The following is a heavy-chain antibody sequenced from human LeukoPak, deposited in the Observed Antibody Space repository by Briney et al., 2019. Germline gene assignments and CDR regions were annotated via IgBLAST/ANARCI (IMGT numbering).Heavy chain of an antibody. CDR3: AKPGVRPYYYDCSGSPVSSHFGY. D-gene: IGHD3-22*01. V-gene: IGHV3-23*01. CDR2: ISGSGGST. Sequence: GGSLRLSCAASGFTFSSYAMSWVRQAPGKGLEWVSAISGSGGSTYYADSVKGRFTISRDNSKNTLYLQMNSLRAEDTAVYYCAKPGVRPYYYDCSGSPVSSHFGYWGPGTLVNVFS. J-gene: IGHJ4*02. CDR1: GFTFSSYA.